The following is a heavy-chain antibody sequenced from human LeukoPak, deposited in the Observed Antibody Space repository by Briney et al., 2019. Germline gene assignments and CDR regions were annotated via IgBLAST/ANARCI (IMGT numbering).Heavy chain of an antibody. CDR3: ARDRDSGSSSNRYFFDF. Sequence: SETLSLTCAVTGGSFFGYHWNLIRQPPGKGLEWIGEINHSGTTNYNPSLESRVTISVDPSKNQFSLKLTSVTAADTAVYYCARDRDSGSSSNRYFFDFWGQGTLVTVSS. D-gene: IGHD1-26*01. J-gene: IGHJ4*02. V-gene: IGHV4-34*01. CDR2: INHSGTT. CDR1: GGSFFGYH.